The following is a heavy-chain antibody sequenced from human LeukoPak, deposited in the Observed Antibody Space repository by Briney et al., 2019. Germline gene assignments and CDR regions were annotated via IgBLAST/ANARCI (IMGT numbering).Heavy chain of an antibody. CDR1: GFTFTRYA. V-gene: IGHV3-23*01. J-gene: IGHJ5*02. CDR3: AREKDVLLWFGELGWFDP. CDR2: ISGGGDST. Sequence: GGSLRLSCAASGFTFTRYAMSWVRQAPGKGLEWVSLISGGGDSTYYADSVKGRFTISRDNAKNTLYLQMNSLRAEDTAVYYCAREKDVLLWFGELGWFDPWGQGTLVTVSS. D-gene: IGHD3-10*01.